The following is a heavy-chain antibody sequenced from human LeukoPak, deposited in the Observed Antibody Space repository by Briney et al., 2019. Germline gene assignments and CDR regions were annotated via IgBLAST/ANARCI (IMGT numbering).Heavy chain of an antibody. Sequence: PGGSLRLSCAASGFTFSSYGMHWVRQAPGKGLEWVAVISYDGSNKYYADSVKGRFTISRDNSKNTLYLQMNSLRAEDTAVYYCARDEFYYYMDVWGKGTTVTVSS. J-gene: IGHJ6*03. D-gene: IGHD3-10*01. CDR1: GFTFSSYG. CDR3: ARDEFYYYMDV. CDR2: ISYDGSNK. V-gene: IGHV3-30*19.